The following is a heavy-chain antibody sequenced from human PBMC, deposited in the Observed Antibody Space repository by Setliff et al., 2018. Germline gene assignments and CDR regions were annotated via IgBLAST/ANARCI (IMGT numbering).Heavy chain of an antibody. V-gene: IGHV4-34*01. J-gene: IGHJ1*01. CDR1: GQSFSDYY. CDR3: ARHTEPYSSSWYVSAEYFQH. D-gene: IGHD6-13*01. CDR2: IYYSGST. Sequence: SETLSLTCAIYGQSFSDYYWSWVRQPPGKGLEWIGTIYYSGSTYYNPSLKSRVTISVDTSKNTFSLKLSSVTAADTAVYYRARHTEPYSSSWYVSAEYFQHWGQGTLVTVS.